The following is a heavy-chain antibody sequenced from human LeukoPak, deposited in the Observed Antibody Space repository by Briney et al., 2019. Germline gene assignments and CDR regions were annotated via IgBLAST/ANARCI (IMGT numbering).Heavy chain of an antibody. D-gene: IGHD5-24*01. CDR1: GFTFDDYA. CDR2: ISWNSGSI. V-gene: IGHV3-9*01. CDR3: ARAGKWMATAYYFDY. J-gene: IGHJ4*02. Sequence: GGSLRLSCAASGFTFDDYAMHWVRQAPGKGLEWVSGISWNSGSIGYADSVKGRFTISRDNAKNSLYLQMNSLRAEDTALYYCARAGKWMATAYYFDYWGQGTLVTVSS.